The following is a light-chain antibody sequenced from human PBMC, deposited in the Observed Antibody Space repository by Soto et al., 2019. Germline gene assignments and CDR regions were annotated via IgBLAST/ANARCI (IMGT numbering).Light chain of an antibody. J-gene: IGKJ4*01. CDR3: QKCDDVPLT. V-gene: IGKV1-33*01. CDR1: QHISHY. Sequence: DIQMTQSPSSLSASVGDRVTITCQASQHISHYLNWYQQRPGKAPKLLIYDASNLETGVPSRFSVSGSGTHFTFPISSLQPEDIATYYCQKCDDVPLTFGGGTKVEIK. CDR2: DAS.